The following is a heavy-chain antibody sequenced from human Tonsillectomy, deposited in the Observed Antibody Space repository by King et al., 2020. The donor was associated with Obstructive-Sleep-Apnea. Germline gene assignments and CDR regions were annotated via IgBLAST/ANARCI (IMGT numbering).Heavy chain of an antibody. D-gene: IGHD3-22*01. V-gene: IGHV4-59*08. CDR1: GDSISRYY. CDR2: FYYRGST. J-gene: IGHJ3*02. Sequence: QLQESGPGLVKPSETLSLTCSVSGDSISRYYWSWIRQPPGKGVEWIGYFYYRGSTDYNPSLKSRVTISVDTSKNQFSLKLSSVTAADTAVYYCARHLYSSDYSGAFDIWGQGTMVTVSS. CDR3: ARHLYSSDYSGAFDI.